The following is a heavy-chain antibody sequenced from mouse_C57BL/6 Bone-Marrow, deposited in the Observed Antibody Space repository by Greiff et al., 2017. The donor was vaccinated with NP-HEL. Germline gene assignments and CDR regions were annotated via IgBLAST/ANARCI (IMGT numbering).Heavy chain of an antibody. J-gene: IGHJ4*01. CDR2: INYDGSST. V-gene: IGHV5-16*01. D-gene: IGHD1-1*01. Sequence: EVKLQESEGGLVQPGSSMKLSCTASGFTFSDYYMAWVRQVPEKGLEWVANINYDGSSTYYLDSLKSRFIISRDNAKNILYLQMSSLKSEDTATYYCARALHYYGSSYYAMDYWGQGTSVTVSS. CDR1: GFTFSDYY. CDR3: ARALHYYGSSYYAMDY.